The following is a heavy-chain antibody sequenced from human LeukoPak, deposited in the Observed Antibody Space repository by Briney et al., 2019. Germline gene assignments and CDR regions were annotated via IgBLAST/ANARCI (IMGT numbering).Heavy chain of an antibody. CDR3: HYDFWSGYYVFDY. J-gene: IGHJ4*02. CDR2: ISSSGDLT. CDR1: TFTFNSYA. V-gene: IGHV3-23*01. D-gene: IGHD3-3*01. Sequence: GGSLRLSCAASTFTFNSYAVSWVRQAPGKGLEWISAISSSGDLTFYAASVKGRFTISRDNSKNMLYLQMDSLRAEDTAVYYCHYDFWSGYYVFDYWGQGTLVTVSS.